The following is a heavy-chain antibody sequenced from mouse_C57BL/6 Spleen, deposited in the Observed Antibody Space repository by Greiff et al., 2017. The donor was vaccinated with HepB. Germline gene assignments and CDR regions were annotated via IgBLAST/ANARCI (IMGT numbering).Heavy chain of an antibody. D-gene: IGHD2-3*01. V-gene: IGHV5-16*01. Sequence: EVHLVESEGGLVQPGSSMKLSCTASGFTFSDYYMAWVRQVPEKGLEWVANINYDGSSTYYLDSLKSRFIISRDNAKNILYLQMSSLKSEDTATYYCAREGWLPHWYFDVWGTGTTVTVSS. J-gene: IGHJ1*03. CDR3: AREGWLPHWYFDV. CDR1: GFTFSDYY. CDR2: INYDGSST.